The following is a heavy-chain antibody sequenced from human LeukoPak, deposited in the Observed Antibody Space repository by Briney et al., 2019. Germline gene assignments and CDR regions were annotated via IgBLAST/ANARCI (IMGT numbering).Heavy chain of an antibody. CDR3: ARVIWSGYYQIDY. V-gene: IGHV3-21*01. CDR1: GFTFSSYN. CDR2: ISGSSSYK. Sequence: PGGSLRLSCAASGFTFSSYNMNWVRQAPGKGLEWVSAISGSSSYKYYVDSVEGRFTISRDNAKNSLYLQMNSLRAEDTAVYYCARVIWSGYYQIDYWGQGTLVTVSS. J-gene: IGHJ4*02. D-gene: IGHD3-3*01.